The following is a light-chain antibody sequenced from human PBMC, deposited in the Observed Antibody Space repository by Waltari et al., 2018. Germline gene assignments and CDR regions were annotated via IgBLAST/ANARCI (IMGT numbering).Light chain of an antibody. CDR3: QSADTRSSFWV. J-gene: IGLJ3*02. Sequence: SYALPQPTSVSVPPRPPARITCPGLSMANEYAFWYQQKPGQAPGLLIYRDSERPAGIPERFSGSNSGTTVTLTISGVQAEDEADYYCQSADTRSSFWVFGGGTKLTVV. CDR1: SMANEY. CDR2: RDS. V-gene: IGLV3-25*03.